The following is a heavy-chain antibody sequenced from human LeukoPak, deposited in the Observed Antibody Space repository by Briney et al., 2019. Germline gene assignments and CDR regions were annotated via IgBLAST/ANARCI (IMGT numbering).Heavy chain of an antibody. Sequence: GGSLRLSCAASGFTFSSYAVSWVRQTPGEGLEWVSAISGSGGSTYYADSVKGRFTISRDNSKNTLYLQMNSLRAEDTAVYYCAKGHYYDSSGYLIDYWGQGTLVTVSS. J-gene: IGHJ4*02. CDR1: GFTFSSYA. V-gene: IGHV3-23*01. D-gene: IGHD3-22*01. CDR3: AKGHYYDSSGYLIDY. CDR2: ISGSGGST.